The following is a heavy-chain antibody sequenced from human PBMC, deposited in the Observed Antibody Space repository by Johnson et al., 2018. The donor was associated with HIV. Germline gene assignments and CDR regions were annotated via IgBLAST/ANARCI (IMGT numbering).Heavy chain of an antibody. CDR1: GFTFSSYA. Sequence: QVQLLESGGGLVQPGGSLRLSCAASGFTFSSYAMHWVRQAPGKGLEWVAVISYDGSNKYYADSVKGRFTIDNSNNTLYLQMNSLRAEDTAVYYCAKGLVAAALRWGGAFDIWGQGTMVTVSS. D-gene: IGHD2-2*01. J-gene: IGHJ3*02. V-gene: IGHV3-30*04. CDR3: AKGLVAAALRWGGAFDI. CDR2: ISYDGSNK.